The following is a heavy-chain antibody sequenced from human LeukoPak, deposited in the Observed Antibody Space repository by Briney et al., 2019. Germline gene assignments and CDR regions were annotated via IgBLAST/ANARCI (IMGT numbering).Heavy chain of an antibody. V-gene: IGHV3-74*01. CDR1: GFTFSSYW. CDR3: ATSLGPLTEY. Sequence: PGGSLRLSCVASGFTFSSYWMHWVRQGPGKGLVWVSRIKNDGSSTSYADSVKGRFTISRDNAKNTLYLQMNSLRAEDTAVYYCATSLGPLTEYWGQGTLVTVSS. D-gene: IGHD7-27*01. CDR2: IKNDGSST. J-gene: IGHJ4*02.